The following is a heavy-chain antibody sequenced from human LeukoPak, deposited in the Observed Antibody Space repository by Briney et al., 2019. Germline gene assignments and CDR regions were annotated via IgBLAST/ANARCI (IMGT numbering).Heavy chain of an antibody. CDR1: GYTFNDYD. V-gene: IGHV1-18*01. CDR3: ARVKQLWFPVDY. D-gene: IGHD5-18*01. J-gene: IGHJ4*02. CDR2: ISAYNGNT. Sequence: ASVKVSCKASGYTFNDYDITWVRQAPGQGLEWMGWISAYNGNTNYARKLQGRVTLTTDTSTNTAYMELRSLRSDDTAIYYCARVKQLWFPVDYWGQGALVTVSS.